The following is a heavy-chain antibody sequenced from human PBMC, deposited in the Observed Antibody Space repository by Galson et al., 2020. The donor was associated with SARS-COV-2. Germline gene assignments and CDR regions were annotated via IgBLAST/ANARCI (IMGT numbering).Heavy chain of an antibody. CDR3: AREPIEDYYDSSGGH. CDR1: GGSISSGDYY. J-gene: IGHJ4*02. CDR2: IYYSGST. D-gene: IGHD3-22*01. V-gene: IGHV4-30-4*01. Sequence: SETLSLTCTVSGGSISSGDYYWSWIRQPPGKGLEWIGYIYYSGSTYYNPSLKSRVTISVDTSKNQFSLKLSSVTAADTAVYYCAREPIEDYYDSSGGHWGQGTLVTVSS.